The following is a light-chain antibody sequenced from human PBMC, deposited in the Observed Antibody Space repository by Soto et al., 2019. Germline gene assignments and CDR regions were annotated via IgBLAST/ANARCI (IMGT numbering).Light chain of an antibody. V-gene: IGLV2-23*01. CDR2: EGS. CDR3: CSYAGSYTRYV. J-gene: IGLJ1*01. Sequence: QSVLTQPASVSGSPGQSITISCTGTSSDVGSYNLVSWYQRHPGKAPKLMIYEGSKRPSGVSNRFSGSKSGNTASLTISGLQAEDEADYYCCSYAGSYTRYVFGTGTKVTVL. CDR1: SSDVGSYNL.